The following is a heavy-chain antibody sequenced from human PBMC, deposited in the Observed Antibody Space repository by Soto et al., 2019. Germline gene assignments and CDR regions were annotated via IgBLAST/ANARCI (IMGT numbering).Heavy chain of an antibody. V-gene: IGHV4-31*03. Sequence: KPSETLSLTCTVSGGSISSGGYYWSWIRQHPGKGLEWIGYIYYSGSTYYNPSLKSRVTISVDTSKNQFSLKLSSVTAADTAVYYCARDSAYGGGDCYPGAFDIWGQGTMVTVSS. CDR2: IYYSGST. CDR3: ARDSAYGGGDCYPGAFDI. D-gene: IGHD2-21*02. CDR1: GGSISSGGYY. J-gene: IGHJ3*02.